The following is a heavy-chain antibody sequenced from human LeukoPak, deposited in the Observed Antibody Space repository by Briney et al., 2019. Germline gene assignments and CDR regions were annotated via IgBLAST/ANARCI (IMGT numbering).Heavy chain of an antibody. Sequence: GESLKISCEISGYTFTHYWIGWVRQMPGKGLEWMGIIYPRDSDSRYSPSFQGQVTISADKSVNTAYLQWSSLKASDTAMYYCARAMANTAMAKPLDPWGQGTLVTVSS. CDR1: GYTFTHYW. CDR3: ARAMANTAMAKPLDP. D-gene: IGHD5-18*01. J-gene: IGHJ5*02. V-gene: IGHV5-51*01. CDR2: IYPRDSDS.